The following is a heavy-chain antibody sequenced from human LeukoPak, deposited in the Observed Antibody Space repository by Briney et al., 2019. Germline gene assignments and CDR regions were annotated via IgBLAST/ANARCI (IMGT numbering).Heavy chain of an antibody. CDR2: INHRGST. CDR3: ARRPPSMITSEGIVGHFDN. Sequence: SETLSLTCAVSGGSFSGYFWSWIRQSPGKGLEWIGEINHRGSTHNNPSLRSRVSLSVDTLKNHFSLKLSSLTAADTAVYYCARRPPSMITSEGIVGHFDNWGQGTLVTVSS. V-gene: IGHV4-34*01. J-gene: IGHJ4*02. CDR1: GGSFSGYF. D-gene: IGHD3-16*02.